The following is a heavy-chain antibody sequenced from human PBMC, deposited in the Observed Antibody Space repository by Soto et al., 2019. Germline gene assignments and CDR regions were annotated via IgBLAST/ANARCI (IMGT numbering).Heavy chain of an antibody. Sequence: GGSLRLSCAASGFTFSTYDMNWVRQAPGKGLEWISYISGSSSSISYADSVKGRFTISRDNAKNSLYLQMNSLRDEDTAVYYSARDAYATDGPIAPDAFDIWGQGTMVTVSS. V-gene: IGHV3-48*02. D-gene: IGHD3-16*01. CDR1: GFTFSTYD. J-gene: IGHJ3*02. CDR2: ISGSSSSI. CDR3: ARDAYATDGPIAPDAFDI.